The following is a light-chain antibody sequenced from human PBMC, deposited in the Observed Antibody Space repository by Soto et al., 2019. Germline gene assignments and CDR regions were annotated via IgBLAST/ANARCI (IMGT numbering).Light chain of an antibody. Sequence: QSVLTQPPSASGSPGQSVTISCTGTSSDVGGYDYVSWYQLHPGKAPKLMVFEVNNRPSGVSYRFSGSKSGNTASLTISGLQAEDEADYFCSSYSISTAYLFGTGTKVTV. CDR2: EVN. CDR3: SSYSISTAYL. CDR1: SSDVGGYDY. V-gene: IGLV2-14*01. J-gene: IGLJ1*01.